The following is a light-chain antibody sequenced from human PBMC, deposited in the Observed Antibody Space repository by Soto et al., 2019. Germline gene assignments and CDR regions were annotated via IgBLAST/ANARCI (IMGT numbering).Light chain of an antibody. V-gene: IGLV1-40*01. J-gene: IGLJ1*01. CDR2: GNS. Sequence: QSLLTHPPSLSGSPGQRVTISCTGSSSNIGAGYDVHWYQQLPGTAPKLLIYGNSNRPSGVPDRFSGSKSGTSASLAITGLQAEDEADYYCQSYDSSLSGYVFGTGTKVTVL. CDR3: QSYDSSLSGYV. CDR1: SSNIGAGYD.